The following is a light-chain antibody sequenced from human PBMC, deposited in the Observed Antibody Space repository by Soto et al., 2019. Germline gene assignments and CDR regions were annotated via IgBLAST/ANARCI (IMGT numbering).Light chain of an antibody. J-gene: IGKJ1*01. CDR2: GAS. CDR3: LQHNSYPWT. V-gene: IGKV3-11*01. CDR1: ENVRTF. Sequence: EVVLTQSPATLSLSPGERATLSCRASENVRTFVDWYQQKPGQAPRLLIYGASNRATGIPARFSGSGSGTDFTLTISNLEPEDFATYYCLQHNSYPWTFGQGTKVEIK.